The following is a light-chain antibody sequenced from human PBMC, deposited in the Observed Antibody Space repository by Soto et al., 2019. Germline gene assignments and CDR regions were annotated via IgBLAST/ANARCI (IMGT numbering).Light chain of an antibody. J-gene: IGKJ4*01. CDR3: QQYNNWPPGT. CDR1: QSVSSN. Sequence: IVMTQSPATLSVSPGERATLSCRASQSVSSNLAWYQQKPGQAPRRLIYGASTRATGIPATFSGSGSGTEYTLTTSSLLSEDFVVYYCQQYNNWPPGTFGGGTKVDIK. CDR2: GAS. V-gene: IGKV3-15*01.